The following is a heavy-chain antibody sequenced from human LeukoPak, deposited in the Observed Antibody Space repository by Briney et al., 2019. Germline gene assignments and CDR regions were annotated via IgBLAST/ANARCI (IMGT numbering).Heavy chain of an antibody. D-gene: IGHD6-25*01. CDR1: GFTFTDYS. J-gene: IGHJ6*03. CDR2: ISTVSTYT. V-gene: IGHV3-21*01. Sequence: GGSLGLSCAASGFTFTDYSMTWVRQAPGKGLEWVSSISTVSTYTFYSDSAKGRFTITRDNAKNTLYLQMSSLSAEDTGVYYCARDGSGFYLYYYMDVWGRGTTVTVSS. CDR3: ARDGSGFYLYYYMDV.